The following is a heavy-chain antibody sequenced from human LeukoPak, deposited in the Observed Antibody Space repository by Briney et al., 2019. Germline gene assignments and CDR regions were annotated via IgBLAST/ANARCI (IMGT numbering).Heavy chain of an antibody. CDR3: TREHSYYYDNSGSDY. CDR1: GFTFGDYA. D-gene: IGHD3-22*01. J-gene: IGHJ4*02. Sequence: PGGSLRLSCTASGFTFGDYAMSWFRQAPGKGLEWVGFIRSKAYGGTTEYAATVKGRFIISRDDSESSVYLQMNSLKTEDTAVYYCTREHSYYYDNSGSDYWGQGALVTVSS. V-gene: IGHV3-49*03. CDR2: IRSKAYGGTT.